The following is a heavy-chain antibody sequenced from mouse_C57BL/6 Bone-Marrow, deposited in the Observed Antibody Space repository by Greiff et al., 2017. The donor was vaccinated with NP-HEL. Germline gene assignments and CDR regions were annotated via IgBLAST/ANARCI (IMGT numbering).Heavy chain of an antibody. CDR1: GYTFTDYE. CDR2: IDPETGGT. Sequence: QVQLKESGAELVRPGASVTLSCKASGYTFTDYEMHWVKQTPVHGLEWIGAIDPETGGTAYNQKFKGKAILTADKSSSTAYMELRSLTSEDSAVYYCTRGGDDGPSGFADWGKGTLVTVSA. J-gene: IGHJ3*01. V-gene: IGHV1-15*01. CDR3: TRGGDDGPSGFAD. D-gene: IGHD1-2*01.